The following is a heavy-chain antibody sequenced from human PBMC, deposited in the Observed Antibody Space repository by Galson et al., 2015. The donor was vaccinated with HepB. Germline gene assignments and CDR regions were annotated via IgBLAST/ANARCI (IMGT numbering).Heavy chain of an antibody. J-gene: IGHJ6*02. CDR1: GGSFSGYY. CDR2: INHSGST. Sequence: TLSLTCAVYGGSFSGYYWSWIRQPPGKGLEWIGEINHSGSTNYNPSLKSRVTISVDTSKNQFSLKLSSVTAADTAVYYCARGEVVTMVRGVIRYYYYGMDVWGQGTTVTVSS. V-gene: IGHV4-34*01. D-gene: IGHD3-10*01. CDR3: ARGEVVTMVRGVIRYYYYGMDV.